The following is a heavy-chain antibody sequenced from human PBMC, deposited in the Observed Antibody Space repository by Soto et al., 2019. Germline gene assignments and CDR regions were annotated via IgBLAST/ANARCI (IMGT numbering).Heavy chain of an antibody. D-gene: IGHD2-2*01. Sequence: EVQVVESGGGLVQPGGSLRLSCAASGFSVTNNYMNWVRQAPGKGLEWVSIIDIGGNTYYADSVKDRFTISRDNSMNTLYLHMDSLRAEDTAVYYCARGRGSTGYLGREHYFDYRGQGTLVTVSP. V-gene: IGHV3-66*01. CDR2: IDIGGNT. CDR1: GFSVTNNY. CDR3: ARGRGSTGYLGREHYFDY. J-gene: IGHJ4*02.